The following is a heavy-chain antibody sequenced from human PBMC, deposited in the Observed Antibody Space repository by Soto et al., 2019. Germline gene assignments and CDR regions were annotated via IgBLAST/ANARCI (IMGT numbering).Heavy chain of an antibody. CDR3: ATTRIAAAGTFLPLDY. J-gene: IGHJ4*02. Sequence: ASVKVSCKVSGYTLTELSMHWVRQAPGKGLEWMGGFDPEDGETIYAQKFQGRVTMTEDTSTDTAYMELSSLRSEDTAVYYCATTRIAAAGTFLPLDYWGQGTLVTSPQ. CDR1: GYTLTELS. V-gene: IGHV1-24*01. D-gene: IGHD6-13*01. CDR2: FDPEDGET.